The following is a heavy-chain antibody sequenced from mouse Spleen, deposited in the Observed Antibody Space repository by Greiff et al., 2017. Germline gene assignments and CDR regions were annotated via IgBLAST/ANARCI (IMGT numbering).Heavy chain of an antibody. Sequence: EVQRVESGGGLVKPGGSLKLSCAASGFTFSDYGMHWVRQAPEKGLEWVAYISSGSSTIYYADTVKGRFTISRDNAKNTLFLQMTSLRSEDTAMYYCARAAFDYGSSYGGYFDVWGTGTTVTVSS. CDR2: ISSGSSTI. V-gene: IGHV5-17*01. D-gene: IGHD1-1*01. J-gene: IGHJ1*03. CDR1: GFTFSDYG. CDR3: ARAAFDYGSSYGGYFDV.